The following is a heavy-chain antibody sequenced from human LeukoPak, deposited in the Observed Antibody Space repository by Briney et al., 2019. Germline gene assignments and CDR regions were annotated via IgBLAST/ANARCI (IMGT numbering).Heavy chain of an antibody. V-gene: IGHV4-4*07. CDR1: TGSISSYD. CDR3: TRLITPPYYFDY. J-gene: IGHJ4*02. D-gene: IGHD1-14*01. CDR2: IYTSGST. Sequence: SETLSLTCTVSTGSISSYDWSWTRQPAGKGLEWIGRIYTSGSTNYNPSLKSRVTMSGDTSKNQFSLKLSSVTAADTAVYYCTRLITPPYYFDYWGQGTVVTVPS.